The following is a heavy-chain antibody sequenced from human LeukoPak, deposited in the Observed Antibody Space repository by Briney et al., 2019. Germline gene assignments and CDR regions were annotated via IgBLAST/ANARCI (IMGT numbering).Heavy chain of an antibody. CDR2: ISWNSGSI. D-gene: IGHD6-19*01. V-gene: IGHV3-9*01. Sequence: GGPLRLSCAASGFTFDDYAMHWVRQAPGKGLEWVSGISWNSGSIGYADSVKGRFTISRDNAKNSLYLQMNSLRAEDTALYYCAKPSIAVAGYTGSPFDYWGQGTLVTVSS. J-gene: IGHJ4*02. CDR3: AKPSIAVAGYTGSPFDY. CDR1: GFTFDDYA.